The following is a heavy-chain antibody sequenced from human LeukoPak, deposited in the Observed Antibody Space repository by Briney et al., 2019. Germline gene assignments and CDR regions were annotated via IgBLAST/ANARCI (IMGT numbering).Heavy chain of an antibody. J-gene: IGHJ4*02. D-gene: IGHD2-2*01. CDR3: ASDRAAMLDY. V-gene: IGHV3-23*01. CDR2: ISGSGGST. CDR1: GFTFSSYA. Sequence: GGSLRLPCAASGFTFSSYAMSWVRQAPGKGLEWVSAISGSGGSTYYADSVKGRFTISRDNAKNSLYLQMNSLRAEDTAVYYCASDRAAMLDYWGQGTLVTVSS.